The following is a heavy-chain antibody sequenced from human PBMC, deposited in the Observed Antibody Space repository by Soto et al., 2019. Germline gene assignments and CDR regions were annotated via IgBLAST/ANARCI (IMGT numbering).Heavy chain of an antibody. CDR2: ISYDGSNK. Sequence: QVQLVESGGGVVQPGRSLRLSCAASGFTFSSYGMHWVRQAPGKGLEWVAVISYDGSNKYYADSVKGRFTISRDNSKNTLYLQMNSLRAEDTAVYYCAKEGKWRNYEVYYYYYMDVWGKGTTVTVSS. J-gene: IGHJ6*03. D-gene: IGHD1-7*01. V-gene: IGHV3-30*18. CDR3: AKEGKWRNYEVYYYYYMDV. CDR1: GFTFSSYG.